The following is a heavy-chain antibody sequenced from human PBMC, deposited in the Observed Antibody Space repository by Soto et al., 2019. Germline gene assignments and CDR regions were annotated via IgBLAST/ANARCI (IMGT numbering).Heavy chain of an antibody. Sequence: PSETLSLTCAVSGGSISSGGYSWSWIRQPPGKGLEWIGYIYHSGSTYYNPSLKSRVTISVDTSKNQFSLKLSSVTAADTAVYYCARLHLELRVVDYWGQGTLVTVSS. CDR1: GGSISSGGYS. D-gene: IGHD1-7*01. CDR2: IYHSGST. CDR3: ARLHLELRVVDY. V-gene: IGHV4-30-2*03. J-gene: IGHJ4*02.